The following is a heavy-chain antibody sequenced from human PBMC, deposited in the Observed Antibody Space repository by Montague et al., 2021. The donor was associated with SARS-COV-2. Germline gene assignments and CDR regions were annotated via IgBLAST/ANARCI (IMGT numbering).Heavy chain of an antibody. CDR3: ARQPTLEYCGGDCYLDAFDX. CDR1: GGSISSGGYY. J-gene: IGHJ3*02. D-gene: IGHD2-21*02. Sequence: TLSLTCTVSGGSISSGGYYWSWIRQHPGRGLEWIGYIHYSGSTYYNPSLKGRVTISVGTSKNQLSLRLSAVTAADTAVYYCARQPTLEYCGGDCYLDAFDXWGQGTLVTVSS. CDR2: IHYSGST. V-gene: IGHV4-31*03.